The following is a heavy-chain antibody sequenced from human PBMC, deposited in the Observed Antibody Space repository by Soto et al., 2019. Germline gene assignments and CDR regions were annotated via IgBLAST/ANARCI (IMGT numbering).Heavy chain of an antibody. CDR2: INHSGST. CDR3: ARAYVVVVADARSYYYNYMDV. CDR1: GGSFSGNY. V-gene: IGHV4-34*01. Sequence: SETLSLTCAVYGGSFSGNYWSWIRQPPGKGLEWIGEINHSGSTNYSPSLKSRVTISVDTSKNQFSLKLSSVTVADTAVYYCARAYVVVVADARSYYYNYMDVWGKGTTVTVSS. D-gene: IGHD2-15*01. J-gene: IGHJ6*03.